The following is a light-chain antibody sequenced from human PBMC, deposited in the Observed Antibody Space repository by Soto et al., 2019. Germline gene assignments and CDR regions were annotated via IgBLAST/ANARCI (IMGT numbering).Light chain of an antibody. Sequence: DIQMTQSPSSLSASVGDRVTITCRASQGISTYLAWYQQKPGKVPKLLIYAASTLQSGVPSRCSGSGSGTDFPLTISSLQPEDVATYYCQKYNSAPRTFGPGTKVDIK. CDR3: QKYNSAPRT. V-gene: IGKV1-27*01. J-gene: IGKJ3*01. CDR1: QGISTY. CDR2: AAS.